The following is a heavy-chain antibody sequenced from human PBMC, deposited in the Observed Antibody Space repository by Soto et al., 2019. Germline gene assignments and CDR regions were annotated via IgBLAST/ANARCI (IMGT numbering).Heavy chain of an antibody. CDR1: CYSFTRYW. D-gene: IGHD3-9*01. CDR2: IYPGNSDT. CDR3: ARHVYYDVLKKNY. V-gene: IGHV5-51*01. Sequence: PGESLKISCKGSCYSFTRYWIGWVRPLPGKGLEWMGIIYPGNSDTRYSPSFQGQVTISADTSISTAYLEWSSLKASDTAIYYCARHVYYDVLKKNYWGQGTLVTVSS. J-gene: IGHJ4*02.